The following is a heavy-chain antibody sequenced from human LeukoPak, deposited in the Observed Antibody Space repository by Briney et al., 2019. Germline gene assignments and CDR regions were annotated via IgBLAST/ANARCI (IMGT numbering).Heavy chain of an antibody. CDR1: GFTFSSYA. J-gene: IGHJ4*02. V-gene: IGHV3-23*01. CDR2: TSGIGVST. Sequence: GGSLRLSCAASGFTFSSYAMSWVRQAPGEGLEWVSSTSGIGVSTYYADSLKGRFTISRDNSKNTLYLQMNNLRAEDTAVYYCAKNSASGSYSMAFFDYWGQGTLVTVSS. D-gene: IGHD3-10*01. CDR3: AKNSASGSYSMAFFDY.